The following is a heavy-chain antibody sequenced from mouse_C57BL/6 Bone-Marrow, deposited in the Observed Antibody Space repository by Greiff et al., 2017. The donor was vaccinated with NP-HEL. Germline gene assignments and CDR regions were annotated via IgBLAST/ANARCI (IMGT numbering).Heavy chain of an antibody. V-gene: IGHV5-17*01. CDR2: ISSGSSTI. CDR1: GFTFSDYG. CDR3: ARLYPRFAY. J-gene: IGHJ3*01. Sequence: EVKLMESGGGLVKPGGSLKLSCAASGFTFSDYGMHWVRQAPEKGLEWVAYISSGSSTIYYADTVKGRFTISRDNAKNTLFLQMTSLRSEDSAIYYCARLYPRFAYWGQGTLVTVSA.